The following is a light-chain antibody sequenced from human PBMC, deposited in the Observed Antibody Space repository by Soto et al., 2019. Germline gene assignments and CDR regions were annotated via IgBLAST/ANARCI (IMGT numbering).Light chain of an antibody. Sequence: EIVLTQSPGTLSFSPGERATLSCRASQSVSSNSLAWYQQKPGQAPRLLIYGASSRATGIPDRFSGSGSGTDFTLTISRLEPEDFAVYYCQQYGSSPLTFGGGTKVDIK. CDR3: QQYGSSPLT. V-gene: IGKV3-20*01. CDR1: QSVSSNS. CDR2: GAS. J-gene: IGKJ4*01.